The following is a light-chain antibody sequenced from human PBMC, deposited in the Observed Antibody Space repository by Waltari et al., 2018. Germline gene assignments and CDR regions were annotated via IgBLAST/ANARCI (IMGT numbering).Light chain of an antibody. CDR2: GAS. V-gene: IGKV1-39*01. J-gene: IGKJ1*01. Sequence: DIQMTQSPSSLSAYVGDRVTITCRASQSISSDLTWYQHKPGRAPKVLSFGASTLQSGVPSRFSGSGSGTDFTFTISSLQLEDFATYYCQQGYNNPWGFGQGTKVEIK. CDR3: QQGYNNPWG. CDR1: QSISSD.